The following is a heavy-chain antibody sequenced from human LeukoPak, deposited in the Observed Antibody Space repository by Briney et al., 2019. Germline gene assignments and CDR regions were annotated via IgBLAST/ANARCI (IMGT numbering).Heavy chain of an antibody. V-gene: IGHV3-13*01. J-gene: IGHJ4*02. CDR3: ARVAKERVGGVYYFDY. CDR2: LGTAGDT. Sequence: GGSLRLSCAASGFTFSDYDMHWVRQATGTGLEWVSALGTAGDTYYTGSVKGRFTISRENAKNSLYLQMNSLRAGDTAVYYCARVAKERVGGVYYFDYWGQGTLVTVSS. CDR1: GFTFSDYD. D-gene: IGHD1-1*01.